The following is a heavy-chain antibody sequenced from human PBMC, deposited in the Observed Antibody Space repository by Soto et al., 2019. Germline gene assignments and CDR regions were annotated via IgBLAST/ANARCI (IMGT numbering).Heavy chain of an antibody. CDR2: MLYSGLT. CDR3: APLSVSLSGPYGIHV. D-gene: IGHD2-15*01. V-gene: IGHV4-39*01. Sequence: LSLTCSVSGYSASSSDYYWAWIRQPPGKGLEWIGSMLYSGLTYYNPSLKSRVTLSVDTSKNQFSVRLNSVTASDTAVYYCAPLSVSLSGPYGIHVWGQGTTVTVSS. CDR1: GYSASSSDYY. J-gene: IGHJ6*02.